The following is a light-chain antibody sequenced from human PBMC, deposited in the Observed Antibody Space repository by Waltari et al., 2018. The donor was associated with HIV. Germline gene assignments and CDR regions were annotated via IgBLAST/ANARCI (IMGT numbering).Light chain of an antibody. CDR3: QQSYSTPRT. CDR2: TAS. J-gene: IGKJ1*01. Sequence: DIQMTQFPSSLPASVGDRVTITCRASQSITNYLNWYQQKPGQAPKVLIYTASSLQSGDPSRFSGSGSGTDFTLTISSLQPDDFATYYCQQSYSTPRTFGQGTKVEIK. V-gene: IGKV1-39*01. CDR1: QSITNY.